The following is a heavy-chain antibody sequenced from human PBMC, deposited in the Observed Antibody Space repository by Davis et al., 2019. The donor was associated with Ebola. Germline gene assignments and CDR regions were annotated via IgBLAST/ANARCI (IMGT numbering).Heavy chain of an antibody. CDR1: GGSMSSYY. J-gene: IGHJ4*02. CDR3: ARGKTYSVY. CDR2: VSSSGST. Sequence: ETLSLTCTVSGGSMSSYYWSWFRQTPGKGLEWIGYVSSSGSTNYNSSLESRVTISVDTSKNQFSLKLRSVTAADTAVYYCARGKTYSVYWGQGTLVTVSS. V-gene: IGHV4-59*01.